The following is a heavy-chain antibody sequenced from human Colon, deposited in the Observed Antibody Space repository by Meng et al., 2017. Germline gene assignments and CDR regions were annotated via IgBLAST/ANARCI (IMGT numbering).Heavy chain of an antibody. J-gene: IGHJ4*02. V-gene: IGHV3-33*01. CDR1: GFTFSSYG. CDR3: AGAPWDTANEESLDY. Sequence: GGSLRLSCAASGFTFSSYGMHWVRQAPGKGLEWVAVIWYDGSYKYYADSVKGRFTISRDNSKNTLSLQVNGLRAEDAAFYYCAGAPWDTANEESLDYWGQGTLVTVSS. CDR2: IWYDGSYK. D-gene: IGHD5-18*01.